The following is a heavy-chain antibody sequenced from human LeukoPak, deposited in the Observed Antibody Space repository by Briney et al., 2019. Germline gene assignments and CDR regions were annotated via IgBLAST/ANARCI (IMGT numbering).Heavy chain of an antibody. D-gene: IGHD6-13*01. Sequence: GGSLRLSCAASGFTFSSYAMSWVRQAPGKGLEWVSAISGSGGSTYYADSVKGRFTISRDNSKNTLYLQMNSLRAEDAAVYYCAKASVSSSWFDAFDIWGQGTMVTVSS. J-gene: IGHJ3*02. V-gene: IGHV3-23*01. CDR2: ISGSGGST. CDR3: AKASVSSSWFDAFDI. CDR1: GFTFSSYA.